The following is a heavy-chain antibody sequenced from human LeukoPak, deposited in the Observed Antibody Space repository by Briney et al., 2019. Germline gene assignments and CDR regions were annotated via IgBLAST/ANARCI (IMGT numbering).Heavy chain of an antibody. D-gene: IGHD6-13*01. CDR1: GGSISSYY. J-gene: IGHJ4*02. CDR2: IYYSGTT. CDR3: ARGVYIAAAQYGY. Sequence: SETLSLTCTVSGGSISSYYWSWIRQPPGKGLEGIGYIYYSGTTNYNPSLKSRVTISVDTSKNPFSLKLSSVTAADTAVYYCARGVYIAAAQYGYWGQGTLVTVSS. V-gene: IGHV4-59*01.